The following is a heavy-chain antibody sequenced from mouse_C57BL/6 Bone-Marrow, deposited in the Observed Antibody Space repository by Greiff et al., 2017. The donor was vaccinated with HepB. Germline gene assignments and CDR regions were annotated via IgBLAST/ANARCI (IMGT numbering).Heavy chain of an antibody. CDR2: INPSSGYT. J-gene: IGHJ1*03. V-gene: IGHV1-4*01. Sequence: QVQLQQSGAELARPGAPVKMSCKASGYTFTSYTMHWVKQRPGQGLEWIGYINPSSGYTKYNQKFKDKATLTADKSSSTAYMQLSSLTSEDSAVYYCARDYYGSRGWYFDVWGTGTTVTVSS. CDR1: GYTFTSYT. CDR3: ARDYYGSRGWYFDV. D-gene: IGHD1-1*01.